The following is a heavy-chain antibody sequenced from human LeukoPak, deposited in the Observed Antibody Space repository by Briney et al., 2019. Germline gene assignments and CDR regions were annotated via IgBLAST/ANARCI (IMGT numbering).Heavy chain of an antibody. Sequence: GESLKISCKGSGYSFTSNWIGWVRQMPGKGLEWMGIIYPGDSDTRYSPSFQGQVTISADKSISTAYLQWSSLKASDSAIYYCARWVDSVVDYFDYWGQGTLVTVSS. CDR3: ARWVDSVVDYFDY. CDR1: GYSFTSNW. J-gene: IGHJ4*02. V-gene: IGHV5-51*01. CDR2: IYPGDSDT. D-gene: IGHD3/OR15-3a*01.